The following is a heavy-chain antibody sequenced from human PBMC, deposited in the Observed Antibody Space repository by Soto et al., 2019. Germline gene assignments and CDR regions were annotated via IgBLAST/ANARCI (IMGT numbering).Heavy chain of an antibody. CDR2: INHSGST. J-gene: IGHJ6*02. CDR3: ARENDSSGYYYVYYYYGMDV. Sequence: KPSETLSLTCAVYGGSFSGYYWSWIRQPPGKGLEWIGEINHSGSTNYNPSLKSRVTISVDTSKNQFSLKLSSVTAADTAVYYCARENDSSGYYYVYYYYGMDVWGQGTTVTVSS. D-gene: IGHD3-22*01. V-gene: IGHV4-34*01. CDR1: GGSFSGYY.